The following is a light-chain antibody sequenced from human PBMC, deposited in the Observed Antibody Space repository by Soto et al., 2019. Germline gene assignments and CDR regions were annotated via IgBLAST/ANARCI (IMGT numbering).Light chain of an antibody. Sequence: DIQMTQSPSTVSASVGDRVIITCRASQSISYWLAWYQQKPGKAPKILIYKASNLGSGVPSRFSGSGFGTEFTLTISSLQPDDFATYYCQQYITYPITFGGGTEGEIK. V-gene: IGKV1-5*03. CDR1: QSISYW. J-gene: IGKJ4*01. CDR3: QQYITYPIT. CDR2: KAS.